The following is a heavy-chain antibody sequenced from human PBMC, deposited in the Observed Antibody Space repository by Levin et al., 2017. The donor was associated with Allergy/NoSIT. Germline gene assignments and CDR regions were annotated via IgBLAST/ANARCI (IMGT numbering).Heavy chain of an antibody. CDR2: IYSGGST. Sequence: PGGSLRLSCEASGFSIATNYMGWVRQAPGKGLEWVSVIYSGGSTYYTDSVKGRFTISRDNSKNTLYLQMNSLRAEDTAMYYCARDLIVGGTRPYGMDVWGQGTTVSVSS. CDR3: ARDLIVGGTRPYGMDV. J-gene: IGHJ6*02. D-gene: IGHD1-26*01. CDR1: GFSIATNY. V-gene: IGHV3-53*01.